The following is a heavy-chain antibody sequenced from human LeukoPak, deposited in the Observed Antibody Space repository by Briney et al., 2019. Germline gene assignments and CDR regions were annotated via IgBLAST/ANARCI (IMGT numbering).Heavy chain of an antibody. V-gene: IGHV4-59*01. Sequence: SETLSLTCTVSGGSISNYYWSWIRQPPGKGLEWIGYVYYSGSTNYNPSLKSRVSISVDTSQNQFSLKLSSVTAADTAIYYCARDSGPAVNTYWYFDLRGPGTLVTVSS. CDR3: ARDSGPAVNTYWYFDL. CDR2: VYYSGST. CDR1: GGSISNYY. D-gene: IGHD4-17*01. J-gene: IGHJ2*01.